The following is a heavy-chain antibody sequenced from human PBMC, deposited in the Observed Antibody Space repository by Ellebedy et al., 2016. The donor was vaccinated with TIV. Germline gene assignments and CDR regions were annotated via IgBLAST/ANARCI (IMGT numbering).Heavy chain of an antibody. CDR1: GGSFSGYY. CDR3: ARDGGTWVDY. J-gene: IGHJ4*02. D-gene: IGHD3-16*01. CDR2: INHSGST. Sequence: GSLRLSXAVYGGSFSGYYWSWIRQPPGKGLEWIGEINHSGSTNYNPSLKSRVTISVDTSKNQFSLKLSSVTAADTAVYYCARDGGTWVDYWGQGTLVTVSS. V-gene: IGHV4-34*01.